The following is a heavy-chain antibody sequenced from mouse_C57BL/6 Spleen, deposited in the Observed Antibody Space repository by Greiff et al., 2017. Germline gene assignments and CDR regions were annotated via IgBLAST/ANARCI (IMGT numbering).Heavy chain of an antibody. CDR1: GFTFSSYA. CDR2: ISSGGDYI. V-gene: IGHV5-9-1*02. Sequence: EVHLVESGEGLVKPGGSLKLSCAASGFTFSSYAMSWVRQTPEKRLEWVAYISSGGDYIYYADTVKGRFTISRDNARNTLYLQMSSLKSEDTAMYYCTRDGGYDDYAMDYWGQGTSVTVSS. D-gene: IGHD2-2*01. J-gene: IGHJ4*01. CDR3: TRDGGYDDYAMDY.